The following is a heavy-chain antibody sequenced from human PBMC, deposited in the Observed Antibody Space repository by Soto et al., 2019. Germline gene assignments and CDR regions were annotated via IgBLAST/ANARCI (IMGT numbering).Heavy chain of an antibody. V-gene: IGHV3-23*01. D-gene: IGHD1-1*01. CDR2: SSGSGGSI. CDR3: VKGYWKGDV. J-gene: IGHJ6*02. CDR1: GFTFSTYA. Sequence: EVQLLESGGGLVQPGGSLRLSCAASGFTFSTYAMNWVRQAPGNGLEWVSASSGSGGSIHYADSVKGRFTSSRDNSKNTLDLQMNSRRDEDTAVYHCVKGYWKGDVWGQGTTVTVSS.